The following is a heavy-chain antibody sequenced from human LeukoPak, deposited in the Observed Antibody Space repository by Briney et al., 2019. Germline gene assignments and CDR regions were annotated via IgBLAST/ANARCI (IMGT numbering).Heavy chain of an antibody. CDR1: GFTFSDYY. CDR3: AREMAMVRGVRYYCYYGMDV. CDR2: ISSSSSYT. V-gene: IGHV3-11*06. Sequence: PGGSLRLSCAASGFTFSDYYMSWIRQAPGKGLEWVSYISSSSSYTNYADSVKGRFTISRDNAKNSLYLQMNSLRAEDTAVYYCAREMAMVRGVRYYCYYGMDVWGKGTTVTVSS. D-gene: IGHD3-10*01. J-gene: IGHJ6*04.